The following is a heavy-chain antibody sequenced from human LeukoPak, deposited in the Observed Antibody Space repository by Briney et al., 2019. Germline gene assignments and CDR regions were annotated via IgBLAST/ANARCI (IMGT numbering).Heavy chain of an antibody. V-gene: IGHV1-18*01. J-gene: IGHJ6*02. CDR1: GYTFTSYG. Sequence: VASVKVSCKASGYTFTSYGISWVRQAPGQGLEWMGWISAYNGNTNYAQKLQGRVTMTTDTSTSTAYMELRSLRSDDTAVYYCARTHDSSGFSDLYYGMDVWGQGTLVTVSS. CDR3: ARTHDSSGFSDLYYGMDV. CDR2: ISAYNGNT. D-gene: IGHD3-22*01.